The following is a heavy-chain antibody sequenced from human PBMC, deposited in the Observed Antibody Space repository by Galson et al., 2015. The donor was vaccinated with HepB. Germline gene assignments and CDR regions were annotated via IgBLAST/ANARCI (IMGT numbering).Heavy chain of an antibody. D-gene: IGHD3-10*01. CDR3: ARGTAHSGWCGEVFRY. J-gene: IGHJ4*02. CDR2: ITGSGGGDSGIST. V-gene: IGHV3-23*01. CDR1: GFTFSSYI. Sequence: SLRLSCAASGFTFSSYIMSWVRRAPGKGLEWVSAITGSGGGDSGISTYYADSVKGRFSISRANSKNTLYLEMNSMRAQDTATYYCARGTAHSGWCGEVFRYWGPGTPVTVAS.